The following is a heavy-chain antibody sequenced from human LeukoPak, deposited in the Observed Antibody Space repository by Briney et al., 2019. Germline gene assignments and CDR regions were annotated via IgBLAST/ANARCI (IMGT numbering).Heavy chain of an antibody. V-gene: IGHV3-30*02. J-gene: IGHJ4*02. Sequence: GGSLRLSCAASGFTFSSYGMHWVRQAPGKGLEGVAFIRDDGSNKYYAASVKGRFTISRDTSKNTLYLKMNSLRAEDTAVYYCAGYHYGDMVRGVITAYWGQGTLVTVSS. CDR2: IRDDGSNK. CDR3: AGYHYGDMVRGVITAY. D-gene: IGHD3-10*01. CDR1: GFTFSSYG.